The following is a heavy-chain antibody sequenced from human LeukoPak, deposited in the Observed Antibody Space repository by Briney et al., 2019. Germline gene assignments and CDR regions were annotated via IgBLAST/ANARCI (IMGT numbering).Heavy chain of an antibody. CDR1: GFIVSNNY. CDR3: ARDRIVGATTSGY. CDR2: IYVDNNV. J-gene: IGHJ4*02. Sequence: GGSLRLSCVASGFIVSNNYLNWVRQAPGKGLEWLSIIYVDNNVYYADSVKGRFTISRDTSRNTVYLQMNSLRAEDTAVYYCARDRIVGATTSGYWGQGTLVTVSS. V-gene: IGHV3-66*01. D-gene: IGHD1-26*01.